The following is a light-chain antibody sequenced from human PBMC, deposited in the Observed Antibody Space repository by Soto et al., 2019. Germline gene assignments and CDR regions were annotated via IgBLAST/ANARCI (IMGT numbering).Light chain of an antibody. J-gene: IGLJ2*01. Sequence: QSALTQPRSVSGSPGQSVTISCTGTNSDVGAYNYVSWYQHHPGKAPKLMIYDVSKRPSGVPDRFSGSKSGNTASLTISGLQAEDEADYYCCSYAGSDTFVIFGGGTKLTVL. V-gene: IGLV2-11*01. CDR2: DVS. CDR3: CSYAGSDTFVI. CDR1: NSDVGAYNY.